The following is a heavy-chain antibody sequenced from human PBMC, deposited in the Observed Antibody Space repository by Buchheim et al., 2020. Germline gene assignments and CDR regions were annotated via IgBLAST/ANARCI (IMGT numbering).Heavy chain of an antibody. Sequence: EVQLVESGGGLVQPGGSLRLSCAASGFTFSSYWMHWVRQAPGKGLVWVSRINGDGSSTSYAVSVKGRFTISRDNAKNTLDLQMNSLRTEDTAVYYCARGIQWLAPNFDYWGQATL. D-gene: IGHD6-19*01. CDR2: INGDGSST. V-gene: IGHV3-74*01. CDR3: ARGIQWLAPNFDY. J-gene: IGHJ4*02. CDR1: GFTFSSYW.